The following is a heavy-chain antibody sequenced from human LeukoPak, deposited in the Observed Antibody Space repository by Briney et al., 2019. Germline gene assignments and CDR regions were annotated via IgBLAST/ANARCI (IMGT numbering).Heavy chain of an antibody. V-gene: IGHV4-59*01. D-gene: IGHD2-15*01. CDR1: GGSISSYY. CDR2: IDDRGST. Sequence: PSETLSLTCTVSGGSISSYYWSWIRQPPGKGLEWIGYIDDRGSTDYNPSLKSRVTISVDTSKNQYSLKLSSVTAADSAVYYCARRYCSGGSCYSLDSWGQGTLVTVSS. CDR3: ARRYCSGGSCYSLDS. J-gene: IGHJ4*02.